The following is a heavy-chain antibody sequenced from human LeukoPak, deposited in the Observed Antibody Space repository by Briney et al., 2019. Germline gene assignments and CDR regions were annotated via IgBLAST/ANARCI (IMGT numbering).Heavy chain of an antibody. CDR3: ARVLERRFTDY. CDR2: IRYDGTNT. J-gene: IGHJ4*02. Sequence: GGSLRLSCAASGSTFNSYGMHWVRQAPGKGLEWVAFIRYDGTNTYYADSVKGRFTISRDNAKNSLYLQMNSLRAEDTAVYYCARVLERRFTDYWGQGTLVTVSS. CDR1: GSTFNSYG. V-gene: IGHV3-30*02. D-gene: IGHD1-1*01.